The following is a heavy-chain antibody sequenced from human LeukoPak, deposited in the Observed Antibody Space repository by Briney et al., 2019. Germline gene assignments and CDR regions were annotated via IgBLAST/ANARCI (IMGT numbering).Heavy chain of an antibody. J-gene: IGHJ3*02. CDR3: ARSNFFPAPHAFDI. CDR1: GFTFDDYG. Sequence: PGGSLRLSCAASGFTFDDYGMSWVRHAPGKGLEWVSGINWNGGSTGYADSVKGRFTISRDNAKNSLYLQMNSLRAEDTALYYCARSNFFPAPHAFDIWGQGTMVTVSS. CDR2: INWNGGST. D-gene: IGHD1-7*01. V-gene: IGHV3-20*04.